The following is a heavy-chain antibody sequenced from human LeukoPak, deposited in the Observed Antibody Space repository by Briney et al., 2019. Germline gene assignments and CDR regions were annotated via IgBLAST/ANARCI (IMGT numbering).Heavy chain of an antibody. J-gene: IGHJ4*02. CDR3: ARRGSTDY. CDR2: IKEDGSEK. CDR1: GFTISGYW. Sequence: GRSLRLSRATAGFTISGYWITWVRQTPRKPLEWLANIKEDGSEKYYADFVKGRFTISRDNAKNSLDLQMNSLRAQATAVYYCARRGSTDYWGQGTLVTVSS. D-gene: IGHD2/OR15-2a*01. V-gene: IGHV3-7*03.